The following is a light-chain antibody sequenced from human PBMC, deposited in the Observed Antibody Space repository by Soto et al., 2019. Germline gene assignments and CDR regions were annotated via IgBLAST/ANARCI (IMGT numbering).Light chain of an antibody. CDR2: GAS. V-gene: IGKV3-20*01. CDR1: QSVSSSY. J-gene: IGKJ5*01. CDR3: QQYGSSSIT. Sequence: ENVLTQSPGALSLYPGERATLSRRASQSVSSSYLAWYQQKPGQAPRLLIYGASSRATGIPDRFSGSGSGTDFTLTISRLEPEDFAVYYCQQYGSSSITFGQGTRLEIK.